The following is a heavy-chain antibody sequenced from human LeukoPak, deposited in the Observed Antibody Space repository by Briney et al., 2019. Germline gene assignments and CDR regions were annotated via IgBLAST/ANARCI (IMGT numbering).Heavy chain of an antibody. CDR2: ISYDGGNK. CDR1: GFTFSSYG. Sequence: GRSLRLSCAASGFTFSSYGMHWVRRAPGKGLEWVAVISYDGGNKYYADSVKGRFTISRDNSKNTLYLQMNSLRAEDTAVYYCARGSYYPPAQDLGDYGDYHTPFDYWGQGTLVTVSS. V-gene: IGHV3-30*03. CDR3: ARGSYYPPAQDLGDYGDYHTPFDY. D-gene: IGHD4-17*01. J-gene: IGHJ4*02.